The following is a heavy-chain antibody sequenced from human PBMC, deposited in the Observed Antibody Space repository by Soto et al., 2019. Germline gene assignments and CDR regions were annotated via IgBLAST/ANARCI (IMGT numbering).Heavy chain of an antibody. V-gene: IGHV4-31*03. CDR3: ARDPYCSGGSCFPGCFDL. J-gene: IGHJ2*01. Sequence: SETRSLTCTVSGGSTSSGGYYWSWIRQHPGKGLEWIGYIYYSGSTYYNPSLKSRVTISVDTSKNQFSLKLSSVTAADTAVYYCARDPYCSGGSCFPGCFDLWGRGTLVTVSS. CDR1: GGSTSSGGYY. CDR2: IYYSGST. D-gene: IGHD2-15*01.